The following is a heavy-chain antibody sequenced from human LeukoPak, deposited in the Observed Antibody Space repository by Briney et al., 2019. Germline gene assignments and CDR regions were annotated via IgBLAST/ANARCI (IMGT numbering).Heavy chain of an antibody. CDR3: AKGRYGMDV. CDR2: ISYDGSNK. V-gene: IGHV3-30*18. CDR1: GFTFSSYG. J-gene: IGHJ6*02. Sequence: PGRSLRLSCAASGFTFSSYGMHWVRQAPGKGLEWVAVISYDGSNKYYADSVKGRFTISRDNSKNTLYLQMNSLRAEDTAVYYCAKGRYGMDVWGQGTTVTVSS.